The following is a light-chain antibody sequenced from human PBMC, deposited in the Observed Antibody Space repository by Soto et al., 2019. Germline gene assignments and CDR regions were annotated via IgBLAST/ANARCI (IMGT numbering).Light chain of an antibody. Sequence: EVVFTQSPDTLSLSPGETATLSCRASQSVGSTYLAWYQQKPGQAPRLVIFGASTRASGIPDRFSGSGSGTDFTVTISRLEPEDFAVYYCQQYSRSPRTFGQGTKVDI. CDR3: QQYSRSPRT. V-gene: IGKV3-20*01. CDR2: GAS. J-gene: IGKJ1*01. CDR1: QSVGSTY.